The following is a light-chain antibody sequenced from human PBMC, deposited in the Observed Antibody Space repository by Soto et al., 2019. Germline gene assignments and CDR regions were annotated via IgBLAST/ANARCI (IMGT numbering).Light chain of an antibody. CDR1: QSISSY. J-gene: IGKJ1*01. V-gene: IGKV1-39*02. CDR3: QEYNTWPWT. Sequence: DIQMTQPPSSLSASVGDRVTITCRASQSISSYLNWYQQKPGKAPKLLIYAASSLQSGVPSRFSGSGSGTEFSLTINSLQSEDFAVYYCQEYNTWPWTFGQGTKVDI. CDR2: AAS.